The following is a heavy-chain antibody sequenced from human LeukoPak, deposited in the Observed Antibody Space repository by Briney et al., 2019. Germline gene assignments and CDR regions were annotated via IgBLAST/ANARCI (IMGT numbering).Heavy chain of an antibody. V-gene: IGHV4-59*01. J-gene: IGHJ3*02. CDR3: ARDSDYDYVWGSYRFFVGGAFDI. D-gene: IGHD3-16*02. Sequence: SETLSLTCTVSGGSISSYYWSWIRQPPGKGLGWIGYIYYSGSTNYNPSLKSRVTISVDTSKNQFSLKLSSVTAADTAVYYCARDSDYDYVWGSYRFFVGGAFDIWGQGTMVTVSS. CDR2: IYYSGST. CDR1: GGSISSYY.